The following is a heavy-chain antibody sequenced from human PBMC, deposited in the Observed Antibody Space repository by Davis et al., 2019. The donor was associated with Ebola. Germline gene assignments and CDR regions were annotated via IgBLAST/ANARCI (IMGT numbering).Heavy chain of an antibody. J-gene: IGHJ4*02. CDR1: GFPFSAYY. Sequence: SLKISCAVSGFPFSAYYMDWVRLTPGKGLEWVGLRRNQDSRYNTEYAASVRGRFTISRDDSKKSLFLHMNSLRIEDTAVYYCVTENWYRFESWGQGTLVTVSS. V-gene: IGHV3-72*01. D-gene: IGHD6-13*01. CDR3: VTENWYRFES. CDR2: RRNQDSRYNT.